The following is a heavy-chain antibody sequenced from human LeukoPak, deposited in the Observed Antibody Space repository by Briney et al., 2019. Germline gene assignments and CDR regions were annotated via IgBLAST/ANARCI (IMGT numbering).Heavy chain of an antibody. CDR2: IKQDGSEK. CDR3: ARSRGDYERGYFDY. V-gene: IGHV3-7*01. CDR1: GFTFSSYA. J-gene: IGHJ4*02. D-gene: IGHD4-17*01. Sequence: GGSLRLSCAASGFTFSSYAMSWVRQAPGKGLEWVANIKQDGSEKYYVDSVKGRFTISRDNAKNSLYLQMNSLRAEDTAVYYCARSRGDYERGYFDYWGQGTLVTVSS.